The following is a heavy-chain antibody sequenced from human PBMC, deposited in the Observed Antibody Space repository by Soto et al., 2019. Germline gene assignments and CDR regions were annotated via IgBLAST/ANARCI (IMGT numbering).Heavy chain of an antibody. V-gene: IGHV1-2*04. CDR3: ARDQLPDYYYYGMDV. Sequence: ASVKVSCKASGYTFTGYYMHWVRQAPGQGPEWMGWINPNSGDTNYAQKFQGWVTMTRDTSNSTAYMELSRLTSDDTAVYYCARDQLPDYYYYGMDVWGQGSTVTVSS. CDR2: INPNSGDT. J-gene: IGHJ6*02. CDR1: GYTFTGYY. D-gene: IGHD1-7*01.